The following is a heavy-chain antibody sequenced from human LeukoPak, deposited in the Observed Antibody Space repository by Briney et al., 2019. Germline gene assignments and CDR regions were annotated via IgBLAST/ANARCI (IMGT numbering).Heavy chain of an antibody. CDR1: GGSISSYY. V-gene: IGHV4-59*08. CDR3: ARPNYDFWSGYWFDP. CDR2: IYYSGST. D-gene: IGHD3-3*01. Sequence: SETLSLTCTVSGGSISSYYWSWIRQPPGKGLEWIGYIYYSGSTNYNPSLKSRVTISVDTSKNQFSLKLSSVTAADTAVYYCARPNYDFWSGYWFDPWGQGTLVTVSS. J-gene: IGHJ5*02.